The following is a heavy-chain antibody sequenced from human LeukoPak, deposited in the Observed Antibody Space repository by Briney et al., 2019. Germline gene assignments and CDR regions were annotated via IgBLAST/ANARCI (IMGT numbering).Heavy chain of an antibody. CDR1: GFPLTNYA. CDR2: ISASGST. D-gene: IGHD2-15*01. V-gene: IGHV3-23*01. J-gene: IGHJ4*02. CDR3: ARSGVAATPRTSDC. Sequence: GGSLRLSCAASGFPLTNYAISWVRQAPGKGVEWVTAISASGSTYYADSVKGHFTISRDNSRNTLYLQMNSLRAEDTAVYYCARSGVAATPRTSDCWGQGTLVTVSS.